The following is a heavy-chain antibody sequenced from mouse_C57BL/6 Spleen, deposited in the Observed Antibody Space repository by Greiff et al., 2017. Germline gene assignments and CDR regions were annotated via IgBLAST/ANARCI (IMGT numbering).Heavy chain of an antibody. CDR1: GYTFTSYW. D-gene: IGHD3-2*02. J-gene: IGHJ4*01. Sequence: QVQLQQPGAELVKPGASVKLSCKASGYTFTSYWMHWVKQRPGQGLEWIGMIHPNSGSTNYNEKFKSKATLTVDKASSTAYMQLSSLTSEDSAVYYCARSWDTAQATWAMDYWGQGTSVTVSS. CDR2: IHPNSGST. CDR3: ARSWDTAQATWAMDY. V-gene: IGHV1-64*01.